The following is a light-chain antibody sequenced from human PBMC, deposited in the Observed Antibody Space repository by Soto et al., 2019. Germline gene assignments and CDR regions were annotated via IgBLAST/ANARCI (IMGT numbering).Light chain of an antibody. CDR1: QSVSSN. V-gene: IGKV3-11*01. J-gene: IGKJ4*01. CDR2: DAS. CDR3: QQHSNWPLT. Sequence: EIVMTQSPATLSVSPVEKATLSCRASQSVSSNLAWYQQNPGQAPRLLIFDASNRATGIPARFSGSGSGTDFILTISSLEPEDFAVYYCQQHSNWPLTFGGGTKVDIK.